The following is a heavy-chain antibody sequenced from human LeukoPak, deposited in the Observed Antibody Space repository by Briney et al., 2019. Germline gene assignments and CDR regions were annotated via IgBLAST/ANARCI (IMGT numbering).Heavy chain of an antibody. CDR1: GFTFSSYS. D-gene: IGHD5-24*01. J-gene: IGHJ4*02. V-gene: IGHV3-21*01. Sequence: GGSLRLSCAASGFTFSSYSMNWVRQAPGKGLEWVSSISSSSSYIYYADSVKGRFTISRDNAKNSLYLQMNSLRAEDTAVYYCASASRDGYNFYPYWGQGTLVTVSS. CDR3: ASASRDGYNFYPY. CDR2: ISSSSSYI.